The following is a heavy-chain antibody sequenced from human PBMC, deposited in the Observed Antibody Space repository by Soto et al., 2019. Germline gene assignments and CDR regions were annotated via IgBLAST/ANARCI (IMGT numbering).Heavy chain of an antibody. CDR1: GDTVTNYG. V-gene: IGHV1-18*01. D-gene: IGHD6-19*01. CDR2: ISFYNGHT. J-gene: IGHJ4*02. CDR3: ASATSIAVAGKES. Sequence: QVQLVQSGGEVKKPGASVKVSCKASGDTVTNYGISWVRQAPGQGHEWLGWISFYNGHTNYAQKLQGRVTLTTDTSTSTDYMELRSRRSDDTAVYYCASATSIAVAGKESWGQGTLVTVSS.